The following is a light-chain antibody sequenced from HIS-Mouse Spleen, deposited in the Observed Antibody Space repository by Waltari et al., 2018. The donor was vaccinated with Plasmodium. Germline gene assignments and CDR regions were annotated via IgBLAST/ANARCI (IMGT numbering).Light chain of an antibody. V-gene: IGLV3-1*01. CDR1: KLGDKY. J-gene: IGLJ3*02. Sequence: SYELTQPPSVSVSPGQTASITCSGDKLGDKYACWYQQKPGQSPVLVIYQDSKRPSGIPERFSGSTSGNTATLTISGTQAMDEADYYCQAWDSSTAVFGGGTKLTGL. CDR3: QAWDSSTAV. CDR2: QDS.